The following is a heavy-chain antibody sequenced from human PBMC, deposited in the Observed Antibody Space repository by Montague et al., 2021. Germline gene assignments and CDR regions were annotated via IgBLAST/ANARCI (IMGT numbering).Heavy chain of an antibody. V-gene: IGHV4-59*08. CDR1: SGSIFHAH. J-gene: IGHJ5*02. CDR2: MFYGGAT. Sequence: SQTLSLTCTVSSGSIFHAHWSWVRQPPGKGLEWLGSMFYGGATSNNPSLKSRVTMSIDTSTNQFSLKLSCVTAADTAVYYCAKQDYFVSGTSYKGFDPWGQGILVTVSS. D-gene: IGHD3-10*01. CDR3: AKQDYFVSGTSYKGFDP.